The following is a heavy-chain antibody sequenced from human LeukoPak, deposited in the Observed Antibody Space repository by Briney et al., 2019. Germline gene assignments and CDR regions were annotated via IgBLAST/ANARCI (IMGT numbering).Heavy chain of an antibody. D-gene: IGHD6-13*01. Sequence: SGTLSLTCAVSGGSISSSNWWSWVRQPPGKGLEWIGEIYHSGNTYYNPSLKSRVTISVDTSKNQFSLKLTSVTAADTAVYYCARQGITTGGQYYYYYYMDVWGKGTTVTVSS. CDR1: GGSISSSNW. V-gene: IGHV4-4*02. CDR2: IYHSGNT. CDR3: ARQGITTGGQYYYYYYMDV. J-gene: IGHJ6*03.